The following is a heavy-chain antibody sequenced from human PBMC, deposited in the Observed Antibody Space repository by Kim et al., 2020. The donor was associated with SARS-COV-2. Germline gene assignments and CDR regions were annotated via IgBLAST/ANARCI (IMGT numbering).Heavy chain of an antibody. CDR2: IYYSGST. V-gene: IGHV4-59*08. D-gene: IGHD3-3*01. CDR1: GGSISSYY. CDR3: ARLLGVAGDY. Sequence: SETLSLTCTVSGGSISSYYWSWIRQPPGKGLEWIGYIYYSGSTNYNPSLKSRVTISVDTSKNQFSLKLSSVTAADTAVYYCARLLGVAGDYWGQGTLVTVSS. J-gene: IGHJ4*02.